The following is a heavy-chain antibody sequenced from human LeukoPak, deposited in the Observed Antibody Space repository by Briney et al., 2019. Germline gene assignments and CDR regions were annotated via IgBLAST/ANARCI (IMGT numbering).Heavy chain of an antibody. J-gene: IGHJ1*01. CDR3: ARGFLSRWLQMSYYFQH. Sequence: ASVKVSCKASGYTFTSYAINWVRQAPGQGLEWMGGINPNSGNTSYAQKFQGRVTMTRNTSTSTAYMELSSLRSEDTAVYYCARGFLSRWLQMSYYFQHWGQGTLVTVSS. CDR2: INPNSGNT. D-gene: IGHD5-24*01. V-gene: IGHV1-8*01. CDR1: GYTFTSYA.